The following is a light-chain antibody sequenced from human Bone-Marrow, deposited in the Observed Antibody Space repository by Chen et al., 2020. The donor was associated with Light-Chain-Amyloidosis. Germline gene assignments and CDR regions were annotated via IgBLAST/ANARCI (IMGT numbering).Light chain of an antibody. CDR3: QSYQGSSQGV. V-gene: IGLV6-57*01. J-gene: IGLJ3*02. CDR2: EDD. Sequence: FIMTQPPPVAESPGTTGIIPCHGSSGSIATNYVQWYQQRPGSSPTTVIYEDDQRPSGVPDRFSGSIDRSSNSASLTISGLKTEDEADYYCQSYQGSSQGVFGGGTKLTVL. CDR1: SGSIATNY.